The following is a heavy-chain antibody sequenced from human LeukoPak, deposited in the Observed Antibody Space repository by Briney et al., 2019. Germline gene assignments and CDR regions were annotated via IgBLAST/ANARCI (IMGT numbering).Heavy chain of an antibody. V-gene: IGHV3-30*02. CDR3: AKGRRYCSSTSCRTGAFDI. D-gene: IGHD2-2*01. Sequence: GGSLRLSCAASGFTFSSYGMHWVRQAPGKGLEWVAFIRYDGSNKYYADSVKGRFTISRDSSKNTLYLQMNSLRAEDTAVYYCAKGRRYCSSTSCRTGAFDIWGQGTMVTVSS. CDR1: GFTFSSYG. CDR2: IRYDGSNK. J-gene: IGHJ3*02.